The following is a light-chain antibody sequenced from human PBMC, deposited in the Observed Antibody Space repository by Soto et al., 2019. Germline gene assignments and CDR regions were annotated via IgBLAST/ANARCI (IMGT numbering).Light chain of an antibody. V-gene: IGKV3-11*01. CDR2: DSS. CDR3: QQYGYWPRT. Sequence: EVELTQSPATLSLSPGETATLSCRASQSVDKFLAWYQQRPGQPPRLLIFDSSNRATGVPVRFSGSGSGTVFTLTIGSLEPEDSAVYYCQQYGYWPRTFGQGTKVEI. CDR1: QSVDKF. J-gene: IGKJ1*01.